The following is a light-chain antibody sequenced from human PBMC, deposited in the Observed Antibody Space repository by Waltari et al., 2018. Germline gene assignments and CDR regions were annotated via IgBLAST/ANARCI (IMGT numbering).Light chain of an antibody. CDR2: DVN. J-gene: IGLJ1*01. V-gene: IGLV2-14*03. CDR1: SRDVGRYNY. Sequence: QSALTQPASVSGSPGQSITVSCTGTSRDVGRYNYVSWYQQHPGKAPKLLIYDVNTRPSGVSDRFSGSKSGNTASLTISGLQAEDEADYYCTSFTTTNTYVFGSGTEVTVL. CDR3: TSFTTTNTYV.